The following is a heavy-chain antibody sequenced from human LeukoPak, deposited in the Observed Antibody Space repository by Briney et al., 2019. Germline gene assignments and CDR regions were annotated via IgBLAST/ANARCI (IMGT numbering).Heavy chain of an antibody. D-gene: IGHD5-18*01. V-gene: IGHV4-59*11. CDR1: GGSISSHY. CDR3: ARTTEGGYTYDYFYYYYMDV. CDR2: IHYSGST. J-gene: IGHJ6*03. Sequence: SETLSLTCSVSGGSISSHYWSWIRQSPGKGLEWIGYIHYSGSTNYKPSLKSRVTISVDTSKNQFSLKLSSVTAADTAVYYCARTTEGGYTYDYFYYYYMDVWGKGTTVTISS.